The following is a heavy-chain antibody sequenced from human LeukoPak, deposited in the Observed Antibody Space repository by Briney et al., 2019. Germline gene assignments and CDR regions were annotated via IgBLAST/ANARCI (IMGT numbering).Heavy chain of an antibody. J-gene: IGHJ5*02. D-gene: IGHD5-12*01. V-gene: IGHV3-23*01. Sequence: GGSLRLSCAASGFTFSSYTMNWVRQAPGKGLEWVSSISGGSSLTYYADSVKGRFTISRDNSKNTLFLQMNSLRAEDTALYYCAKNAGYDYVNWFDPWGQGTLVTVSS. CDR2: ISGGSSLT. CDR3: AKNAGYDYVNWFDP. CDR1: GFTFSSYT.